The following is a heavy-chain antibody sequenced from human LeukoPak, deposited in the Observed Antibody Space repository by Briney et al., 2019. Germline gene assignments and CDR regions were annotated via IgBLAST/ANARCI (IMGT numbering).Heavy chain of an antibody. CDR3: ARHYSGDYYGSGRKTYDAFDI. CDR1: GGSISSYY. J-gene: IGHJ3*02. V-gene: IGHV4-4*09. CDR2: IYTSGST. Sequence: SETLSLTCTVSGGSISSYYWSWIRQPPGKGLKWIGYIYTSGSTNYNPSLKSRVTISVDTSKNQFSLKLSSVTAADTAVYYCARHYSGDYYGSGRKTYDAFDIWGQGTMVTVSS. D-gene: IGHD3-10*01.